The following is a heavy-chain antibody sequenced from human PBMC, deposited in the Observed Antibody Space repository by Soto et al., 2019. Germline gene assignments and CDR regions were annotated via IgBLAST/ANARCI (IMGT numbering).Heavy chain of an antibody. CDR2: INPRGGRT. CDR3: ASRRDIVVVPAAWPYYYYGMGV. V-gene: IGHV1-46*01. D-gene: IGHD2-2*01. CDR1: GYTFTSYY. J-gene: IGHJ6*02. Sequence: QVQLVQSGAEVKKPGASVKVSCKASGYTFTSYYMHWVRQAPGQGLEWMGIINPRGGRTSYAQKEQGSVTMTRDTSKSTVYMELSSLRSEDTAVYYCASRRDIVVVPAAWPYYYYGMGVWGQGTTVTVSS.